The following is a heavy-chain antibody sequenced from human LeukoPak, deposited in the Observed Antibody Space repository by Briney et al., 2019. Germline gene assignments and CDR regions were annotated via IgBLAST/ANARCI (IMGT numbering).Heavy chain of an antibody. CDR3: ARDRIAVAGRKYYYYMDV. J-gene: IGHJ6*03. V-gene: IGHV3-23*01. D-gene: IGHD6-19*01. CDR2: ISGSGGST. CDR1: GFTFSSYG. Sequence: GGSLRLSCAASGFTFSSYGMSWVRQAPGKGLEWVSAISGSGGSTYYADSVKGRFTISRDNSKNTLYLQMNSLRAEDTAVYYCARDRIAVAGRKYYYYMDVRGKGTTVTVSS.